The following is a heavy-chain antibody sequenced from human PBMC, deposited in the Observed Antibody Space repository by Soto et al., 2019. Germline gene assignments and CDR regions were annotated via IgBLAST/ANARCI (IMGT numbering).Heavy chain of an antibody. CDR3: AAGATTVTHYGMDV. V-gene: IGHV1-58*01. CDR2: IVVGSGNT. D-gene: IGHD4-17*01. J-gene: IGHJ6*02. Sequence: ASVKVSCKASGFTFTSSAVQWVRQARGQRLEWIGWIVVGSGNTNYAQKFQERVTITRDMFTSTAYMELSSLRSEDTAVYYCAAGATTVTHYGMDVWGQGTTVTVSS. CDR1: GFTFTSSA.